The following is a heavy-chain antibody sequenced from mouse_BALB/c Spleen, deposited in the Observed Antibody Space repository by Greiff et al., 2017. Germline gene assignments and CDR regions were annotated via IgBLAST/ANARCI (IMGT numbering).Heavy chain of an antibody. V-gene: IGHV5-9*03. J-gene: IGHJ2*01. CDR2: ISSGGGNT. Sequence: DVMLVESGGGLVKPGGSLKLSCAASGFTFSSYTMSWVRQTPEKRLEWVATISSGGGNTYYPDSVKGRFTISRDNAKNNLYLQMSSLRSEDTALYYCARYVRDFDYWGQGTTLTVSS. CDR3: ARYVRDFDY. CDR1: GFTFSSYT.